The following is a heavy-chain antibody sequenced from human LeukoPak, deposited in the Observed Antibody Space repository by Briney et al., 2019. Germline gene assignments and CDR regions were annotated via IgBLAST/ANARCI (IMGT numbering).Heavy chain of an antibody. V-gene: IGHV4-34*01. D-gene: IGHD6-6*01. CDR2: INHSGST. CDR3: ARAHLSIAARPFYFQH. J-gene: IGHJ1*01. CDR1: GGSFSGYY. Sequence: SETLSLTCAVYGGSFSGYYLSWIRQPPGKGLEWIGEINHSGSTNYNPSLKSRVTISVDTSKNQFSLKLSSVTAADTAVYYCARAHLSIAARPFYFQHWGQGTPVTVSS.